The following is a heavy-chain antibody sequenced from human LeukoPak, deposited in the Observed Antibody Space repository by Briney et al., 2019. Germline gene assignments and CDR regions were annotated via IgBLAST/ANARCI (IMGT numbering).Heavy chain of an antibody. V-gene: IGHV4-59*01. CDR1: GGSLSRYY. Sequence: SETLSLTCTVSGGSLSRYYWSWLRQPPGKGLEWIGYIYYSGSTNYNASLKSRVTISVDTSNNQFSLKLSSVTAADTAVYYCASSYYYGSGSYYNSFDYWGQGTLVTVSS. CDR3: ASSYYYGSGSYYNSFDY. D-gene: IGHD3-10*01. J-gene: IGHJ4*02. CDR2: IYYSGST.